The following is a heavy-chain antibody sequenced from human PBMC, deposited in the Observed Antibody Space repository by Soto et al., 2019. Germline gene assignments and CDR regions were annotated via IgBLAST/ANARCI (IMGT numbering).Heavy chain of an antibody. Sequence: GESLKISCKGSGYTFTNYWIGWVRQMPGKGPEWMGIIYPGDSDTKYNPSFQGQVTISADKSITTTYLQWSSLKASDTAIYYCAASIFYYGMGVRGQGTTVTAP. CDR1: GYTFTNYW. CDR2: IYPGDSDT. V-gene: IGHV5-51*01. J-gene: IGHJ6*02. CDR3: AASIFYYGMGV.